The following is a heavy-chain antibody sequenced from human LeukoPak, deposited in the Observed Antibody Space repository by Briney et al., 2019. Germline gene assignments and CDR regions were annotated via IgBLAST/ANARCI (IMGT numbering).Heavy chain of an antibody. CDR1: GGSISSYY. J-gene: IGHJ4*02. D-gene: IGHD3-22*01. V-gene: IGHV4-4*07. Sequence: SETLSLTCTDSGGSISSYYWSWLRQPAGKGLGWIGRIYTSGSTNYNPSLKSRVTMSVDTSKNQFSLKLSSVTAADTAVYYCARGGITYYDSSGLDYWGQGTLVTVSS. CDR3: ARGGITYYDSSGLDY. CDR2: IYTSGST.